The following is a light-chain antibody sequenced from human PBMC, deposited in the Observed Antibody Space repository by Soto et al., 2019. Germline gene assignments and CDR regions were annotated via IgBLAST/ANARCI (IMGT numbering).Light chain of an antibody. CDR2: GNS. J-gene: IGLJ2*01. CDR1: SSNIGAGYD. Sequence: QSVVTQPPSVSGAPGQRVTISCTGSSSNIGAGYDVHWYQQLPGTAPKLLIYGNSNRPSGVPDRFSGSKSGTSASLAITGLHAEDEADYYCQSSDSNLSGVVFGGGTKVTVL. V-gene: IGLV1-40*01. CDR3: QSSDSNLSGVV.